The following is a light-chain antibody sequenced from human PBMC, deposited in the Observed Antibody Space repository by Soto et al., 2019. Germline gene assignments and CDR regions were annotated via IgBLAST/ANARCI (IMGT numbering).Light chain of an antibody. CDR1: QSVSSY. J-gene: IGKJ1*01. CDR2: DAS. CDR3: QQYYTDLRT. Sequence: EIVLTQSPATLSLSPGERATLSCRASQSVSSYLAWYQQKPGQAPRLLIYDASNRATGIPARFSGSGSGTDFTLTISSLEPEDFAVYYCQQYYTDLRTFGQGTKVEIK. V-gene: IGKV3-11*01.